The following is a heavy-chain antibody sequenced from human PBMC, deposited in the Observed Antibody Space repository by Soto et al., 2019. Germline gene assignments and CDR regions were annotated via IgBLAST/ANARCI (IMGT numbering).Heavy chain of an antibody. CDR1: GGSISSGAYS. J-gene: IGHJ4*02. CDR3: ARVGSGYFDSSVYSDY. V-gene: IGHV4-30-2*01. Sequence: QLQLQESGSGLVKPSQTLSLTCAVSGGSISSGAYSWSWIRQPPGKGLEWIGYIYHSGSTYYNPSLKSRVTISVDSSKNQSSRKLGSVPPADTAVYYWARVGSGYFDSSVYSDYWGKGTLVPVSS. CDR2: IYHSGST. D-gene: IGHD3-22*01.